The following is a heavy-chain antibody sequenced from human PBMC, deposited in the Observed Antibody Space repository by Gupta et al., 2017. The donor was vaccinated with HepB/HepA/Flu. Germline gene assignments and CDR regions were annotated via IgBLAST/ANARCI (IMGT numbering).Heavy chain of an antibody. V-gene: IGHV4-34*01. CDR1: GGSFSGYY. J-gene: IGHJ5*02. CDR3: ARGIVVVPAATRPGNWFDP. CDR2: INHSGST. D-gene: IGHD2-2*01. Sequence: QVQLQQWGAGLLKPSETLSLTCAVYGGSFSGYYWSWIRQPPRKGLEWIGEINHSGSTNYNPSLKSRVTISVDTSKNQFSLKLSSVTAADTAVYYCARGIVVVPAATRPGNWFDPWGQGTLVTVSS.